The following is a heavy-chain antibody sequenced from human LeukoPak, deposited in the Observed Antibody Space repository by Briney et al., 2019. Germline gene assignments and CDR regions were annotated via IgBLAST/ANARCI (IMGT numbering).Heavy chain of an antibody. V-gene: IGHV3-33*01. CDR3: ARANVYTNLYYFDY. CDR1: GFTFSTYG. Sequence: GGSLRPSCAASGFTFSTYGMHWVRQAPGKGLEWVAVIWYDGSNQYYADSVKGRFTISRDNSKNTLFLQMSSLRAEDTAVYYCARANVYTNLYYFDYWGRGTLVTVSS. D-gene: IGHD4-11*01. CDR2: IWYDGSNQ. J-gene: IGHJ4*02.